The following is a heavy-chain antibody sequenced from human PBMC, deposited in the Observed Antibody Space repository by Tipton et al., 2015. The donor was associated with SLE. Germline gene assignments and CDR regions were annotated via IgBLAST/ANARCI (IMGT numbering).Heavy chain of an antibody. V-gene: IGHV4-39*07. CDR2: IYYSGST. Sequence: TLSLTCTVPGGSISSSSYYWGWIRQPPGKGLEWIGSIYYSGSTYYNPSLKSRVTISVDTSKNQFSLKLSSVTAADTAVYYCARSITIFWSGRGYFDYWGQGTLVTVSS. CDR3: ARSITIFWSGRGYFDY. D-gene: IGHD3-3*01. J-gene: IGHJ4*02. CDR1: GGSISSSSYY.